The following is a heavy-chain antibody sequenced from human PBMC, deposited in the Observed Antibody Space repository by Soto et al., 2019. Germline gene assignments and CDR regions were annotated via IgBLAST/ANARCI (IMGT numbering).Heavy chain of an antibody. J-gene: IGHJ6*03. D-gene: IGHD1-26*01. Sequence: QVQLQESGPGLVKPSETLSLNCTVSGDSINSYYWSWIRQPPGEGLEWIGYIYYSGSTNYNPSLKSRVTISVDTSKNQFSLKLNSVTAADTAVYYCAEGAGYYYMDVWGKGTTVTVSS. CDR1: GDSINSYY. CDR2: IYYSGST. CDR3: AEGAGYYYMDV. V-gene: IGHV4-59*01.